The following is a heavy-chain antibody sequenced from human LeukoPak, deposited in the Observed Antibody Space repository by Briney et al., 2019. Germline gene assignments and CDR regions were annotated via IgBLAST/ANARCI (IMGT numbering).Heavy chain of an antibody. J-gene: IGHJ5*02. V-gene: IGHV1-2*02. D-gene: IGHD3-22*01. CDR2: INPNSGGT. CDR1: GYTFTGYY. Sequence: GASVKVSCKASGYTFTGYYMHWVRQAPGQGLEWMGWINPNSGGTSYAQKFQGRVTMTRDTSISTAYMELSRLRSDDTAVCYCARGSSGYYYWLNWFDPWGQGTLVTVSS. CDR3: ARGSSGYYYWLNWFDP.